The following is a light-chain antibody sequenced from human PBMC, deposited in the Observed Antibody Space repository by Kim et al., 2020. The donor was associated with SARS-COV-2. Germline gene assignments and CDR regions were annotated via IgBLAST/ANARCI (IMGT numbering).Light chain of an antibody. Sequence: KTVTNTCTRSSGSIASNYVQWYQQRPGSSPTTVIYEDNQRPSGVPDRFSGSIDSSSNSASLTISGLKTEDEADYCCQSYDSSNFWVFGGGTQLTVL. V-gene: IGLV6-57*01. CDR3: QSYDSSNFWV. CDR2: EDN. J-gene: IGLJ3*02. CDR1: SGSIASNY.